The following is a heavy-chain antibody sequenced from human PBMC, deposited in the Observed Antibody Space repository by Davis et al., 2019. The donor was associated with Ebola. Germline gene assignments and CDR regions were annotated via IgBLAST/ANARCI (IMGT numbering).Heavy chain of an antibody. J-gene: IGHJ3*02. CDR2: INPNSGGT. Sequence: ASVKVSCKASGYTFTSYLMHWVRQAPGQRLEWMGWINPNSGGTNFAQKFQGRVTMTRDTSITTVYMELSSLRSDDTAVYYCARGHNHDYISREVLDIWGQGTMVAVSS. CDR1: GYTFTSYL. V-gene: IGHV1-2*02. D-gene: IGHD3-16*01. CDR3: ARGHNHDYISREVLDI.